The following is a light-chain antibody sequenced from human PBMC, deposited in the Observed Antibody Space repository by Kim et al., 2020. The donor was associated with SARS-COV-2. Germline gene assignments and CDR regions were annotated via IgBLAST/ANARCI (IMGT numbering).Light chain of an antibody. CDR2: GRN. J-gene: IGLJ2*01. V-gene: IGLV3-19*01. Sequence: SSELTQDPAVSVALGQTVTITCQGDSLRSQFANWYQQKPGQAPVLVIYGRNSRPSGIPDRFSGSRSGDTASLTITGAQAEDEADYYCNSRDSSGNHLVFGGGTQLTVL. CDR1: SLRSQF. CDR3: NSRDSSGNHLV.